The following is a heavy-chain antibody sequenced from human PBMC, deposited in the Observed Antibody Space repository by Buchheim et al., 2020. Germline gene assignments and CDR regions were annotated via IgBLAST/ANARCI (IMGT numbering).Heavy chain of an antibody. V-gene: IGHV3-7*01. D-gene: IGHD2-15*01. CDR1: GFTFTSYW. J-gene: IGHJ4*02. CDR2: IKQDGSAK. Sequence: EVQVVESGGGLVQPGGSLRLSCAASGFTFTSYWMSWVRQAPGKGLEWVANIKQDGSAKYYVDSVKGRSTISRDDAKNSLYLQMSSLRAEDTAVYYCASLHCSGGSCHSWFDYWGQGTL. CDR3: ASLHCSGGSCHSWFDY.